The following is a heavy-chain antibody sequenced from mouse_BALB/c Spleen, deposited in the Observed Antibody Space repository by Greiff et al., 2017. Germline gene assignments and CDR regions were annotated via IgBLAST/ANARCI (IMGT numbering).Heavy chain of an antibody. J-gene: IGHJ4*01. CDR2: ISNGGGST. D-gene: IGHD2-1*01. CDR1: GFTFSSYT. Sequence: EVKLMESGGGLVQPGGSLKLSCAASGFTFSSYTMSWVRQTPEKRLEWVAYISNGGGSTYYPDTVKGRFTISRDNAKNTLYLQMSSLKSEDTAMYYCALYYGNYVGYAMDYWGQGTSVTVSS. V-gene: IGHV5-12-2*01. CDR3: ALYYGNYVGYAMDY.